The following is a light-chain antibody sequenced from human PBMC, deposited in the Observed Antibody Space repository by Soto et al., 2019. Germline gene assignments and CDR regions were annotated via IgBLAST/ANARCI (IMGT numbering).Light chain of an antibody. CDR3: QVWDSSREHVV. CDR1: NIGGKS. Sequence: SYELTQPPSVSVAPGQTARITCGGNNIGGKSVHWYQQKPGQAPALVVYDDSDRPSGIPERISGSNSGNTATLTISRVEVGDEAGYYCQVWDSSREHVVFGGGTKLTVL. V-gene: IGLV3-21*02. CDR2: DDS. J-gene: IGLJ2*01.